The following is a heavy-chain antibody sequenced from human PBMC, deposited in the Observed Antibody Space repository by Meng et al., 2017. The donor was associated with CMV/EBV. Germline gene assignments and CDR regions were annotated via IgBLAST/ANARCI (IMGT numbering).Heavy chain of an antibody. Sequence: VTLMDLGPGLVTPSETLSLSCPVSGDSISSYYWSWSRQPAEQVLEWIGRIYTRGSTNYHPSLKGRVTMSVDTYKNQFSLKLSSVTAADTAVYYCARDLMNCSSTSCANWFDPWGQGTLVTVSS. V-gene: IGHV4-4*07. CDR2: IYTRGST. CDR1: GDSISSYY. CDR3: ARDLMNCSSTSCANWFDP. J-gene: IGHJ5*02. D-gene: IGHD2-2*01.